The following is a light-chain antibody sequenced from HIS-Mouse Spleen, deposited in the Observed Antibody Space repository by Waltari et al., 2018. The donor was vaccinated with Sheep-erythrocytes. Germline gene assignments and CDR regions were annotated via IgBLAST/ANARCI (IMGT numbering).Light chain of an antibody. CDR1: SSDVGGYNS. V-gene: IGLV2-14*03. J-gene: IGLJ2*01. CDR3: SSYTSSSTFVV. CDR2: DVS. Sequence: QSALTQPASVSGSPGQSITISCTGTSSDVGGYNSVSWYPQHPGKAPKLMIYDVSNRPSGVSNRFSGSKSGNTASLTISGLQAEDEADYYCSSYTSSSTFVVFGGGTKLTVL.